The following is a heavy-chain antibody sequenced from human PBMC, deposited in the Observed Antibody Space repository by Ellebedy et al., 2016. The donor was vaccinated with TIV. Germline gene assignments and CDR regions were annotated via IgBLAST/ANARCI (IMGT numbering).Heavy chain of an antibody. J-gene: IGHJ5*02. CDR3: TRSGCGGDCYGWLDP. CDR1: GFTFGDYA. D-gene: IGHD2-21*02. CDR2: IRSKAYGSTT. Sequence: GGSLRLSCTASGFTFGDYAMSWVRQAPGKGLEWVGFIRSKAYGSTTEYAASVKGRFTISRDASKSIAYLQMNSLKTEDTGVYYCTRSGCGGDCYGWLDPWGQGTLVTVSS. V-gene: IGHV3-49*04.